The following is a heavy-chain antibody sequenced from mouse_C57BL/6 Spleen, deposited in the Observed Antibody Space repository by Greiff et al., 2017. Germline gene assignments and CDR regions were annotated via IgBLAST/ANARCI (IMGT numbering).Heavy chain of an antibody. Sequence: QVHVKQPGAELVKPGASVKLSCKASGYTFTSYWMHWVKQRPGRGLEWIGRIDPNSGGTKYNEKFKSKATLTVDKPSSTAYMQLSSLTSEDSAVYYCARRWELRDYYAMDYWGQGTSVTVSS. V-gene: IGHV1-72*01. D-gene: IGHD1-1*02. CDR2: IDPNSGGT. CDR1: GYTFTSYW. CDR3: ARRWELRDYYAMDY. J-gene: IGHJ4*01.